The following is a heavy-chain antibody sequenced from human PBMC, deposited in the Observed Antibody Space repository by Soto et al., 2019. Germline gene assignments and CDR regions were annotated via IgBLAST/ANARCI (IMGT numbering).Heavy chain of an antibody. CDR1: GYSFTSYW. CDR3: ASARSQQLGYYYYYGMDV. J-gene: IGHJ6*02. CDR2: IYPGDSDT. D-gene: IGHD6-13*01. Sequence: RESLKISCKGSGYSFTSYWIGWVRQMPGKGLEWMGIIYPGDSDTRYSPSFQGQVTISADKSISTAYLQWSSLKASDTAMYYCASARSQQLGYYYYYGMDVWGQGTTVTVSS. V-gene: IGHV5-51*01.